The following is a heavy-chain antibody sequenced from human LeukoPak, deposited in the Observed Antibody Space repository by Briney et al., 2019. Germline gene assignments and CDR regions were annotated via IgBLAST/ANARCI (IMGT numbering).Heavy chain of an antibody. CDR3: ANNWNLDY. CDR2: ISGGGGST. J-gene: IGHJ4*02. V-gene: IGHV3-23*01. Sequence: GGSLRLSCAASGFTFGSYAMSWVRQAPGKGLGWVSVISGGGGSTYYADSVKGRFTISRDTSKNTLYLQMNSLRAEDTAVYYCANNWNLDYWGQGTLVTVSS. CDR1: GFTFGSYA. D-gene: IGHD1-1*01.